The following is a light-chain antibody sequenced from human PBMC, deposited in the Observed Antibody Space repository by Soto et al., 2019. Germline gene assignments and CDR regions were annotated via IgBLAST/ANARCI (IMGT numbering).Light chain of an antibody. CDR1: QSVSSSY. V-gene: IGKV3-20*01. CDR2: GAS. CDR3: QQYGSSPRIT. Sequence: EIVLTQSPGTLSLSPGERATLSCRASQSVSSSYLAWYQQKPGQAPRRLIYGASSRAPGIPDRFSGSGSGTDFTLTISRLEPEDFAVYYCQQYGSSPRITFGPGTKVDIK. J-gene: IGKJ3*01.